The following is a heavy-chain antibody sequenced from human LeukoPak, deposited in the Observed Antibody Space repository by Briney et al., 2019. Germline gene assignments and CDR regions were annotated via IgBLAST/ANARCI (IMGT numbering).Heavy chain of an antibody. Sequence: TGGSLRLSCAASGFTFSSYAMGWVRQAPGKGLEWVSAISGSGGSTYYADSVKGRFTISRDNSKNTLYLQMNSLRAEDTAVYYCAKEVSYYDFWSGYYTHNYFDYWGQGTLVTVSS. CDR3: AKEVSYYDFWSGYYTHNYFDY. D-gene: IGHD3-3*01. V-gene: IGHV3-23*01. J-gene: IGHJ4*02. CDR1: GFTFSSYA. CDR2: ISGSGGST.